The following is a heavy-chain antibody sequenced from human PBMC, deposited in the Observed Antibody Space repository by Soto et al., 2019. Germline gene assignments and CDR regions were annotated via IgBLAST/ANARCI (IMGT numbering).Heavy chain of an antibody. CDR1: SASIDNN. D-gene: IGHD6-19*01. CDR3: ARSFGWYAFDQ. V-gene: IGHV4-4*02. Sequence: QMQLQESGPGLVKPSETLSLTCAVSSASIDNNWNWVRQPPGKGLEWIGEIHQSGISYKNPSLKSRGTMSVDKSKNQFSLNLSSVTAADTAVYFCARSFGWYAFDQWGQGTLVTVSS. CDR2: IHQSGIS. J-gene: IGHJ4*02.